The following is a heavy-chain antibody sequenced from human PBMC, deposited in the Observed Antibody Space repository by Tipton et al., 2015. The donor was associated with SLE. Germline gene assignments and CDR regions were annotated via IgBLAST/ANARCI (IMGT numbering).Heavy chain of an antibody. Sequence: SLRLSCAASGFTFSDYYMSWIRQAPGKGLEWVSYISSSSSYTNYADSVKGRFTISRDNAKNSLYLQMNSLRAEDTAVYYCARVFLAARDWIGYYFDYWGQGTLVTVSS. CDR1: GFTFSDYY. V-gene: IGHV3-11*06. J-gene: IGHJ4*02. CDR2: ISSSSSYT. D-gene: IGHD3-3*01. CDR3: ARVFLAARDWIGYYFDY.